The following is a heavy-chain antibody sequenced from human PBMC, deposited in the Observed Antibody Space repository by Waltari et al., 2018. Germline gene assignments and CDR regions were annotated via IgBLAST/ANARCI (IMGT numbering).Heavy chain of an antibody. Sequence: EVQLVQSGAEVKKPGATVKISCKASGYTFTDYYMHWVQQAPGKGLEWRGRVDPEDGEKIYAEKFQGRVTITADTSTDTAYMELSSLRSEDTAVYYCATGVIVVVPAATNWFDPWGQGTLVIVSS. CDR2: VDPEDGEK. CDR3: ATGVIVVVPAATNWFDP. D-gene: IGHD2-2*01. J-gene: IGHJ5*02. V-gene: IGHV1-69-2*01. CDR1: GYTFTDYY.